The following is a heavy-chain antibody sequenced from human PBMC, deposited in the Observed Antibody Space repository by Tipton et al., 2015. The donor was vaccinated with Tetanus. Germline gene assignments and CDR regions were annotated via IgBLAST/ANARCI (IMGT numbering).Heavy chain of an antibody. J-gene: IGHJ4*02. D-gene: IGHD4-17*01. V-gene: IGHV4-39*01. CDR2: IYYSGST. CDR1: GGSISSSSYY. CDR3: AEYGDYYFDY. Sequence: TLSLTCTVSGGSISSSSYYWGWIRQPPGKGLECIGSIYYSGSTYYNPSLKSRVTISVDTSKNQFSLKLSSVTAADTAVYYCAEYGDYYFDYWGQGTLVTVSS.